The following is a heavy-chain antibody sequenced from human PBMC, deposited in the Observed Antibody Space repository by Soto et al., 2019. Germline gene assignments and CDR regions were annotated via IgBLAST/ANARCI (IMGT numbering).Heavy chain of an antibody. Sequence: SETLSLTCTVSGGSISSNYWCWIRQPPGKGLEWIGYISNSGNTKYNSSLKSRVTISVDTSKNQFSLKLSSVTAADTAVEYCASRYYESNDYWGQGTLVTV. J-gene: IGHJ4*02. CDR1: GGSISSNY. V-gene: IGHV4-59*01. CDR3: ASRYYESNDY. CDR2: ISNSGNT. D-gene: IGHD3-22*01.